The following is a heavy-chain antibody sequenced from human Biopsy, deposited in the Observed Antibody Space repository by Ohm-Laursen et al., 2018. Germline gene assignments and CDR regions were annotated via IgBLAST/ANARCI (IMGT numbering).Heavy chain of an antibody. CDR2: VNPNSGAT. J-gene: IGHJ4*02. CDR3: ARDRMTDVFGGPTRTDVFDS. V-gene: IGHV1-2*02. D-gene: IGHD3-10*01. Sequence: ASVKASCKASGYTFNDYYIHWARQSPGQGLEWMGWVNPNSGATTSAEKFRGRVTLTRDTSISAVYIELRRLKSDDAAVYFCARDRMTDVFGGPTRTDVFDSWGQGTPVTVSS. CDR1: GYTFNDYY.